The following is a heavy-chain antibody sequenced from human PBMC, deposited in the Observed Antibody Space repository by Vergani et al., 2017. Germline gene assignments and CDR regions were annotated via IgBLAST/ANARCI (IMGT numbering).Heavy chain of an antibody. CDR1: GFTFSSYW. CDR2: INSDGSST. V-gene: IGHV3-74*01. Sequence: EVQLVESGGGLVQPGGSLRLSCAASGFTFSSYWMHWVRQAPGKGLVWVSRINSDGSSTSYADSVKGRFTISRDNSKNTLYLQMNSLRAEDTAVYYCTTGYTAMVISAFDIWGQGTMVTVSS. J-gene: IGHJ3*02. D-gene: IGHD5-18*01. CDR3: TTGYTAMVISAFDI.